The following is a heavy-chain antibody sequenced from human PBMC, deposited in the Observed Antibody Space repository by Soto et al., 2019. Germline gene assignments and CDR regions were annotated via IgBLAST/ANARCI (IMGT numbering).Heavy chain of an antibody. Sequence: QVQLVESGGGVVQPGRSLRLSCAASGFTFSSYGMHWVRQAPGKGLEWVAVIWYDGSNKYYADSVKGRFTISRDNSKNTLYLQMNGLRAEDRAVYYWAGGGARGCSWSNDYWGQGTLVTVSS. CDR2: IWYDGSNK. CDR3: AGGGARGCSWSNDY. CDR1: GFTFSSYG. V-gene: IGHV3-33*01. J-gene: IGHJ4*02. D-gene: IGHD6-13*01.